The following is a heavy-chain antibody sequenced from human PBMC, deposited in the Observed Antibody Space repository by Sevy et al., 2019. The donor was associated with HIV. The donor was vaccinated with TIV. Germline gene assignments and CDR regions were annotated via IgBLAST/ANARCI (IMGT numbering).Heavy chain of an antibody. J-gene: IGHJ5*02. CDR1: GGSISTYY. CDR2: IYYTGST. D-gene: IGHD5-12*01. V-gene: IGHV4-59*01. Sequence: SETLSLTCTVSGGSISTYYWSWIRQPPGKGLEYIGYIYYTGSTNYNPSLKSRVTISVDTSKNQFPLNLRSVTAVDTAVYYCARAPPVRSGDDSPKWFDPWGQGTLVTVSS. CDR3: ARAPPVRSGDDSPKWFDP.